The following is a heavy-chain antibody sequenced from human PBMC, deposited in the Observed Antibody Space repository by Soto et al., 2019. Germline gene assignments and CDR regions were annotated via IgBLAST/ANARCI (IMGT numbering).Heavy chain of an antibody. V-gene: IGHV3-43*01. CDR2: ISWDGSGT. Sequence: EVQLVESGGVVVQPGGSLRLSCAASGFTFDDYTMHWVRQAPGKGLEWVSLISWDGSGTYYADSVKGRFTISRDNSKNSLYLQTNSLRTEDTALYYCAKDFYYGSGSYTGSGAFDIWGQGTMVTVSS. D-gene: IGHD3-10*01. CDR1: GFTFDDYT. CDR3: AKDFYYGSGSYTGSGAFDI. J-gene: IGHJ3*02.